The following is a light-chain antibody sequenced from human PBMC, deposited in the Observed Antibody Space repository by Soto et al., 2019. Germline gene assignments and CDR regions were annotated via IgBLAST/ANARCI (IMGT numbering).Light chain of an antibody. CDR1: QPLNNN. V-gene: IGKV3-15*01. CDR2: GAS. CDR3: QQYDNLPPLT. J-gene: IGKJ4*01. Sequence: EIVMTQSPATLSVSPGDRATLSCRAGQPLNNNVAWYQHKPGQAPRLLIYGASTRATGISARFSGSGSGTEFTLTISSLQSEDFATYYCQQYDNLPPLTFGGGTKVEIK.